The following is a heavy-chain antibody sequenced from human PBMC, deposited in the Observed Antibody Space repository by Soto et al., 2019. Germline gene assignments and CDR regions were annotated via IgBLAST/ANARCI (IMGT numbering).Heavy chain of an antibody. V-gene: IGHV4-30-2*01. CDR2: IYHSGST. J-gene: IGHJ4*02. D-gene: IGHD6-19*01. CDR1: GGSISSGGYS. Sequence: SETLSLTCTVSGGSISSGGYSWSWIRQPPGKGLEYIGYIYHSGSTYYNPSLKSRVTISVDRSKNQFSLKLSSVTAADTAVYYCARVRSGWGIDYWGQGPLVTVSS. CDR3: ARVRSGWGIDY.